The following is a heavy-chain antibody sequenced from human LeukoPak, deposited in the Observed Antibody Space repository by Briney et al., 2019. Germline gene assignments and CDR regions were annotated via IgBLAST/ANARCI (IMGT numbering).Heavy chain of an antibody. CDR2: ISYDGSNR. Sequence: QPGRSLRLSCAASGFTFSSYAMHWVRQAPGKGLEWVAVISYDGSNRYYADSVKGRFTISRDNSKNTLYLQMNSLRAEDTAVYYCARRPHCSGGSCYSWGQGTLVTVSS. CDR3: ARRPHCSGGSCYS. D-gene: IGHD2-15*01. CDR1: GFTFSSYA. V-gene: IGHV3-30*04. J-gene: IGHJ4*02.